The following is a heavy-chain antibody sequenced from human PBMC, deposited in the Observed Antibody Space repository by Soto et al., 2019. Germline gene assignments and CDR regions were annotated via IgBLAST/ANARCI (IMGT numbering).Heavy chain of an antibody. V-gene: IGHV3-21*01. D-gene: IGHD6-19*01. CDR1: GFTFSSYS. CDR2: ISSSSSYI. Sequence: EVQLVESGGGLVKPGGSLRLSCAASGFTFSSYSMNWVRQAPGKGLEWVSSISSSSSYIYYADSVKGRFTISRDNAKNSLNLKMTSLRAEDTAVYYWARDQVDGTRYFALWGRGTLVTVSS. CDR3: ARDQVDGTRYFAL. J-gene: IGHJ2*01.